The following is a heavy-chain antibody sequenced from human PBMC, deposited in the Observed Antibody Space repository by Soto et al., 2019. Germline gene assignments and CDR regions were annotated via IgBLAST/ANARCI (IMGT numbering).Heavy chain of an antibody. J-gene: IGHJ3*02. CDR2: INRDGSKK. V-gene: IGHV3-7*05. CDR3: ARDVSPGSSGLYLDAFDI. CDR1: GFTLSAYW. Sequence: EVQVEESGGDLIQPGGSLRLSCAASGFTLSAYWMTWVRQAPGKGLEWVANINRDGSKKSYLDSVRGRFTISRDNVRNSLYLHMDSLRADDTALYYCARDVSPGSSGLYLDAFDIWGQGTMVTVSS. D-gene: IGHD6-25*01.